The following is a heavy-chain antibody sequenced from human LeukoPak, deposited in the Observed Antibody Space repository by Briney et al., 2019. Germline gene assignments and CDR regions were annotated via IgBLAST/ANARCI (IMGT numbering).Heavy chain of an antibody. CDR2: VYYSGNT. V-gene: IGHV4-39*01. Sequence: SETLSLTCTVSGDSISGSNYYWGWIRQPPGKGLEWIGSVYYSGNTYYNPSLKSRVAISVDTSKNQFSLNLTSVTAADTAVYYCARPLNYYYYMHVWGNGAPVSVSS. CDR3: ARPLNYYYYMHV. CDR1: GDSISGSNYY. J-gene: IGHJ6*03.